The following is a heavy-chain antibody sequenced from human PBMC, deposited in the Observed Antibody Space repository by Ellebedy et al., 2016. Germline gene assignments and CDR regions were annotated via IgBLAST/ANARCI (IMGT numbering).Heavy chain of an antibody. V-gene: IGHV3-7*01. D-gene: IGHD2-15*01. CDR3: ARDTHDCTGANCDWGTSDF. J-gene: IGHJ3*01. Sequence: GESLKISXAASGFTFSNYWMTWVRQVPGKRLEWVATIKPDGSDTYYADSMKGRFTISRDNAKNSLFLQVNSLRAEDTALYYCARDTHDCTGANCDWGTSDFWGQGTLVTVSS. CDR1: GFTFSNYW. CDR2: IKPDGSDT.